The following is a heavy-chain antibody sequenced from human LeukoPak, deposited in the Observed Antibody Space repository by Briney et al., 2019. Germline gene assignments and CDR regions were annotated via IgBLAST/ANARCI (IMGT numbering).Heavy chain of an antibody. D-gene: IGHD3-10*02. J-gene: IGHJ4*02. CDR1: GFTFSSYA. CDR3: VRMNYVSTGWGAPFDY. V-gene: IGHV3-23*01. CDR2: ISGSGGST. Sequence: GSLRLSCAASGFTFSSYAMSWVRQAPGKGLEWVSAISGSGGSTYYADSVKGRFTISRDNSKNTLYLQMDTLRVEDTAIYYCVRMNYVSTGWGAPFDYWGQGTLVTVSS.